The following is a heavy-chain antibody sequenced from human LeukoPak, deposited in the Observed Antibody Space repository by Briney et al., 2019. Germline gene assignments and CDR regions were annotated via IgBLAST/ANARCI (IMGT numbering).Heavy chain of an antibody. J-gene: IGHJ4*02. CDR3: AKSTGCGTLGSLYYFDY. CDR1: GFTFGDHA. CDR2: IRSKAYRGTT. V-gene: IGHV3-49*04. Sequence: PGRSLRLSCTGSGFTFGDHAMSWVRQAPGKGLEWVGFIRSKAYRGTTEYAASVKGRFSISRDDSASIAYLQMNSLRAEDTAVYYCAKSTGCGTLGSLYYFDYWGQGTLVTVSS. D-gene: IGHD3-16*01.